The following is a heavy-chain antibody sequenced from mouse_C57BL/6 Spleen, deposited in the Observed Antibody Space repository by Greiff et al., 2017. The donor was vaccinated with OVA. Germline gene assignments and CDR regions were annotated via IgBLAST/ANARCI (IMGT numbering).Heavy chain of an antibody. V-gene: IGHV1-22*01. J-gene: IGHJ4*01. D-gene: IGHD1-1*01. CDR1: GYTFTDYN. CDR3: ALNYYGSSSAYAMDY. Sequence: SGPELVKPGASVKMSCKASGYTFTDYNMHWVKQSHGKSLEWIGYINPNNGGTSYNQKFKGKATLTVNKSSSTAYMELRSLTSEDSAVYYCALNYYGSSSAYAMDYWGQGTSVTVSS. CDR2: INPNNGGT.